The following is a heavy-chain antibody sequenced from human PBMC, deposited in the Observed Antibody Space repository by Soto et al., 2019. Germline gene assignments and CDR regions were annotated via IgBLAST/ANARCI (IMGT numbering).Heavy chain of an antibody. CDR1: GFTFSSYG. V-gene: IGHV3-33*01. Sequence: GGSLRLSCAASGFTFSSYGMHWVRQAPGKGLEWVAVIWYDGSNKYYADSVKGRFTISRDNSKNTLYLQMNSLRAEDTAVYYCARVTDYYESSGYFDYWGQGTLVTAPQ. CDR3: ARVTDYYESSGYFDY. J-gene: IGHJ4*02. D-gene: IGHD3-22*01. CDR2: IWYDGSNK.